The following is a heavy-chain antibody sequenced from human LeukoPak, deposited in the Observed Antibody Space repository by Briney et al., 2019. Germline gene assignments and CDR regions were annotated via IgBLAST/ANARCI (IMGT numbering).Heavy chain of an antibody. CDR3: ARALEYSSSSPLDY. D-gene: IGHD6-6*01. CDR1: GFTSISYA. J-gene: IGHJ4*02. Sequence: GGSLRLSCAGSGFTSISYAMTWVRQAPGKGLEWVSYISSSGSTIYYADSVKGRFTISRDNAKNSLYLQMNSLRAEDTAVYYCARALEYSSSSPLDYWGQGTLVTVSS. V-gene: IGHV3-48*03. CDR2: ISSSGSTI.